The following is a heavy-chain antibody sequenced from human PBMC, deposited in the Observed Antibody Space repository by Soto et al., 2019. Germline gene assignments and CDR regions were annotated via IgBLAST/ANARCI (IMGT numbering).Heavy chain of an antibody. CDR3: ARHASSTVGTSNFDY. CDR2: INHSGNT. J-gene: IGHJ4*02. V-gene: IGHV4-34*01. CDR1: GGSFSGYY. Sequence: SETLSLTCAVYGGSFSGYYWSWIRQPPGKGLEWIGEINHSGNTNYNPSLKSRVTISVDTSKNQFSLKLSSVTAADTAVYYCARHASSTVGTSNFDYWGQGTLVTVSS. D-gene: IGHD1-26*01.